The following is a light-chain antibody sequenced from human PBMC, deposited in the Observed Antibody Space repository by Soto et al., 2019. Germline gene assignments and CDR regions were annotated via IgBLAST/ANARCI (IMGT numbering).Light chain of an antibody. J-gene: IGLJ1*01. V-gene: IGLV2-14*01. CDR1: SSDVGGYNY. CDR2: EVT. CDR3: TSFTSTSSLYV. Sequence: QSALTQPASVSGSPGQSITISCTGTSSDVGGYNYVSWYQQHPGKAPKFLIYEVTIRPSGISNRFSGSKSGNTASLTISGLQAEDEADYFCTSFTSTSSLYVFGTGTKLTVL.